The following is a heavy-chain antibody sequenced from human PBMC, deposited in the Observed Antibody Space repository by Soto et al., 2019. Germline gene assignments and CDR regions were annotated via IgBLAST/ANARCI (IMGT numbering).Heavy chain of an antibody. Sequence: QVQLVQSGAEVKKPGSSVKVSCKASGGTFSSYAISWVRQAPGQGLEWMGGIIPIFGTANYAQKFQGRVTITADESTSTAYMGLSSLRSEDTAVYYCARLYCSGGSCYPTVAYFDYWGQGTLVTVSS. D-gene: IGHD2-15*01. CDR3: ARLYCSGGSCYPTVAYFDY. CDR1: GGTFSSYA. J-gene: IGHJ4*02. CDR2: IIPIFGTA. V-gene: IGHV1-69*12.